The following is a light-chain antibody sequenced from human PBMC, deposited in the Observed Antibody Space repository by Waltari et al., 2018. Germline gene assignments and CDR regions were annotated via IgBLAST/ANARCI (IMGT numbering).Light chain of an antibody. Sequence: HFALTQPRSVSGSPGQSVSISCTGTSNDVGEYKFLSWYQQQPDKAPRLIIYEVRRRPPGVPSRFSASMSGNSASLIISGLQAEDEADYYCSSFSVSNTYVFGSGTTVTVL. CDR3: SSFSVSNTYV. J-gene: IGLJ1*01. V-gene: IGLV2-11*01. CDR1: SNDVGEYKF. CDR2: EVR.